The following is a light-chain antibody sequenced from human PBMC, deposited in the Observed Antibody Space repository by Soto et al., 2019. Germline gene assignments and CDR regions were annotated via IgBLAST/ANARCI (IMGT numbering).Light chain of an antibody. CDR1: QRVSSRY. CDR3: QQYGSSGT. Sequence: EVVLTQSPGPLSLSPEERATLSCGASQRVSSRYLAWYQQRPGQAPRLLIYVASNRATGIPDRFSGSGSGTDFTLTISRLEPEDFAVYYCQQYGSSGTFGQGTKVDIK. CDR2: VAS. J-gene: IGKJ1*01. V-gene: IGKV3-20*01.